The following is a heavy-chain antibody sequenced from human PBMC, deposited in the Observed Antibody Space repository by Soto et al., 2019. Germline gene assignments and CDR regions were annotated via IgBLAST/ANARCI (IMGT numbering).Heavy chain of an antibody. CDR2: IYYSGST. CDR3: AVTTGDCANGVCYSFDY. D-gene: IGHD2-8*01. CDR1: GGSISSGGYY. J-gene: IGHJ4*02. V-gene: IGHV4-31*03. Sequence: SETLSLTCTVSGGSISSGGYYWSWIRQHPGKGLEWIGYIYYSGSTYYNPSLKSRVTISVDTSKNQFSLKLSSVTAADTAVYYCAVTTGDCANGVCYSFDYWGQGTLVTVSS.